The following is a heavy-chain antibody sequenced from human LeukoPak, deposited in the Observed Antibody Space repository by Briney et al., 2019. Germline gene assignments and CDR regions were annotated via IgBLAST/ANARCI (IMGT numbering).Heavy chain of an antibody. V-gene: IGHV4-34*01. Sequence: SETLSLTCAVHGVSVSGYYWSWIRQSPGKGLEWIGEIYHSGYTNYNPSLKRRVTISAATSENQLSLRLTSVTAADTAVYYCARMRCGHTDNICYNYWGQGTLVAVSS. CDR1: GVSVSGYY. CDR3: ARMRCGHTDNICYNY. J-gene: IGHJ4*02. D-gene: IGHD2-8*01. CDR2: IYHSGYT.